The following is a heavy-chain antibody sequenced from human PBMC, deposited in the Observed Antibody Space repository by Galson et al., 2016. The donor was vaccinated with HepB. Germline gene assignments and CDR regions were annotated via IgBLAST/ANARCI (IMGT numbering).Heavy chain of an antibody. CDR1: GFSVSSNF. Sequence: SLRLSCAASGFSVSSNFMTWVRQAPGKGLEWVSLLYAGGNTYYAASVKGRFTISRDNSKNTLFLQMDSLRAEDTAVYFCAKARGYSGGWADAFDIWGQGTMVTVSS. CDR3: AKARGYSGGWADAFDI. J-gene: IGHJ3*02. V-gene: IGHV3-53*01. CDR2: LYAGGNT. D-gene: IGHD6-25*01.